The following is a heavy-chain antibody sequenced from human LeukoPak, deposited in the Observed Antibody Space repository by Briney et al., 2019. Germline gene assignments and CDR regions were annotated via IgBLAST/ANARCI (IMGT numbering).Heavy chain of an antibody. CDR2: IYSGGST. CDR3: ARGTLGWATVATGWYFDL. CDR1: GFTFSAYA. V-gene: IGHV3-53*01. J-gene: IGHJ2*01. D-gene: IGHD4-23*01. Sequence: GGSLRLSCEASGFTFSAYAMTWVRQAPGKGLEWVSVIYSGGSTYYADSVKGRFTSSRDNSKNTLSLQMNSLRAEDTAVYYCARGTLGWATVATGWYFDLWGRGTLVTVSS.